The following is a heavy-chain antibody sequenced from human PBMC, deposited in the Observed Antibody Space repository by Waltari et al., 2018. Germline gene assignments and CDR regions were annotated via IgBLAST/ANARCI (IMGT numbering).Heavy chain of an antibody. CDR2: IYYSGST. Sequence: QVQLQESGPGLVKPSQTLSLTCTVSGGSISRGDYYWSWIRQPPGKGLEWIGYIYYSGSTYYNPSLKSRVTISVDTSKNQFSLKLSSVTAADTAVYYCARVGIAARRYWYFDLWGRGTLVTVSS. V-gene: IGHV4-30-4*08. J-gene: IGHJ2*01. CDR1: GGSISRGDYY. CDR3: ARVGIAARRYWYFDL. D-gene: IGHD6-6*01.